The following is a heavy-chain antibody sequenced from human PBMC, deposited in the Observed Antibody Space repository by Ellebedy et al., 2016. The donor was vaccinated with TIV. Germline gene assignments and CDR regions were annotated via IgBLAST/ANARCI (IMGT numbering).Heavy chain of an antibody. CDR2: ISGSGGST. J-gene: IGHJ3*02. CDR3: ARDRSDAFDI. V-gene: IGHV3-23*01. Sequence: PGGSLRLSCAASGFSLNINYMSWVRQAPGKGLEWVSGISGSGGSTYYADSVKGRFTISRDNSKNTLYLQMNSLRAEDTAVYFCARDRSDAFDIWGQGTLVTVSS. CDR1: GFSLNINY.